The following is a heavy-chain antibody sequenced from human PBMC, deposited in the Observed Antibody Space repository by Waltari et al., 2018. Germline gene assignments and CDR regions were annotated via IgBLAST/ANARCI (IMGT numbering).Heavy chain of an antibody. V-gene: IGHV4-39*01. CDR3: ASPPSGYLDHLAY. Sequence: QLQLQESGPGLVKPSETLSLTCTVSGDAVSSGGYYWAWARQAPGKGLEWIGSIHYSGYPYYNSSLKSRVTMSVDTSKNQFSLKLSSVTAADTGVYFCASPPSGYLDHLAYWGQGALVTVSS. CDR2: IHYSGYP. J-gene: IGHJ4*02. CDR1: GDAVSSGGYY. D-gene: IGHD5-18*01.